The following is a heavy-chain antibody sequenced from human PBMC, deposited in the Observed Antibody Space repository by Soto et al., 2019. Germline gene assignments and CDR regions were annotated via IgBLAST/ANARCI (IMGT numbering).Heavy chain of an antibody. D-gene: IGHD2-21*02. CDR2: IYYSGRT. CDR1: GESISSSSYY. V-gene: IGHV4-39*01. J-gene: IGHJ4*02. Sequence: SETLSLTCIVSGESISSSSYYWGWIRQPPGKGLEWIGSIYYSGRTYYNPSFKSRVTISIDTSKNQSSLKLSSVTATDTAVYYCARQRTPVVTQAYFDHWGQGALVTVSS. CDR3: ARQRTPVVTQAYFDH.